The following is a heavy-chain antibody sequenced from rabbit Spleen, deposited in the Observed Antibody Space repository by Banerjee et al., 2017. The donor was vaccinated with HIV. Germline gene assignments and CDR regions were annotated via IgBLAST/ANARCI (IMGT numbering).Heavy chain of an antibody. CDR3: ARDTSTSFSTYGMDL. J-gene: IGHJ6*01. CDR2: IYAGSSGSP. D-gene: IGHD1-1*01. Sequence: QEQLEESAGGLVQPEGSLTLTCTASGFSFSSSYWICWVRQAPGKGLEWIACIYAGSSGSPYYASWAKGRFTISKTSSTTVTLQMTSLTAADTATYFCARDTSTSFSTYGMDLWGPGTLVTVS. CDR1: GFSFSSSYW. V-gene: IGHV1S45*01.